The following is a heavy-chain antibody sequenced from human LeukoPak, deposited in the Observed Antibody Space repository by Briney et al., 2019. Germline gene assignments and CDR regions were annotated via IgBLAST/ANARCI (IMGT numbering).Heavy chain of an antibody. V-gene: IGHV3-11*01. J-gene: IGHJ5*02. CDR3: ARSTVAVPYNWFDP. CDR2: ISSSGSTI. CDR1: GFTFSDYY. D-gene: IGHD6-19*01. Sequence: PGGSLRLSCAASGFTFSDYYMSWIRQAPGKGLEWVSYISSSGSTIYYVDSVKGRFTISRDNAKNSLYLQMNSLRAEDTAVYYCARSTVAVPYNWFDPWGQGTLVTVSS.